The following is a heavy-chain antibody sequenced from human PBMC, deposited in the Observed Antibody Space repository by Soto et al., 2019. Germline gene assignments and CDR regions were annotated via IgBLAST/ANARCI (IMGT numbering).Heavy chain of an antibody. Sequence: ASVKVSCKAPGYTFTGYYMHWLRQAPGQGLEWMGWINPNSGGTNYAQKFQGRVTMTRDTSISTAYMELSRLRSDDTAVYYCARGKVLRSYYYGMDVWGQGTTVTVSS. CDR2: INPNSGGT. CDR1: GYTFTGYY. V-gene: IGHV1-2*02. CDR3: ARGKVLRSYYYGMDV. D-gene: IGHD4-17*01. J-gene: IGHJ6*02.